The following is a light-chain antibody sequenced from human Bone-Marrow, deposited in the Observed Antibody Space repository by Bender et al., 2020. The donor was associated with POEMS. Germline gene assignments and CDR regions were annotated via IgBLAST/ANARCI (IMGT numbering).Light chain of an antibody. V-gene: IGLV1-44*01. J-gene: IGLJ3*02. CDR3: AVWDDSLNGWV. Sequence: QSVLTQPPSASGTSGQRVTISCSGGSSNIGAHAVNWYQHLPGTAPKLLIYSSHRRPSEVPDRFSGSRSGTSASLAISGLQSEDEADYYCAVWDDSLNGWVFGGRTKLTVL. CDR2: SSH. CDR1: SSNIGAHA.